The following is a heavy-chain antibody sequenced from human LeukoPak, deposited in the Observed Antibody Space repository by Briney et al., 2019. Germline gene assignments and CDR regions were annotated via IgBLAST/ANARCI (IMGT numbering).Heavy chain of an antibody. CDR3: ARDAPRGVFGVVILFDY. CDR1: GYSISSGYY. J-gene: IGHJ4*02. V-gene: IGHV4-38-2*02. CDR2: IYHSGSS. D-gene: IGHD3-3*01. Sequence: PSETLSLTCAVSGYSISSGYYWGWIRQPPGKGLEWIGTIYHSGSSYYNPSLKSRVTMSVDTSKNQFSLKLSSVTAADTAVYYCARDAPRGVFGVVILFDYWGQGTLVTVSS.